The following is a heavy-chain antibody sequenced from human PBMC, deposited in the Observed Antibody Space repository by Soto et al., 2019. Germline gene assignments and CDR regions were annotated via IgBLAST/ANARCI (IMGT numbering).Heavy chain of an antibody. CDR2: VSTSGRST. CDR1: GFIFSEST. J-gene: IGHJ4*02. D-gene: IGHD2-15*01. Sequence: GGSLRLSCSASGFIFSESTIYWVRQVPGKGLEAISAVSTSGRSTYYADSVKDRFTISRDNSKNTLFLQMGSLRPEDTAIYYCVEQAHGLDGVAFDYWGQGTQVTVSS. V-gene: IGHV3-64D*06. CDR3: VEQAHGLDGVAFDY.